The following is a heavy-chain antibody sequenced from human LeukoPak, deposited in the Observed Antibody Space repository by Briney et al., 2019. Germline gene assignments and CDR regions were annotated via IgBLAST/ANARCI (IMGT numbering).Heavy chain of an antibody. CDR2: MNPNSGNT. CDR3: ARGPYCGGDCLEGWFDP. CDR1: GYTFTSYD. J-gene: IGHJ5*02. Sequence: ASVKVSCKASGYTFTSYDINWVRQATGQGLEWMGWMNPNSGNTGYAQKFQGRVTMTRNTSISTAYMELSSLRSEATAVYYCARGPYCGGDCLEGWFDPWGPGTLVTVSS. V-gene: IGHV1-8*01. D-gene: IGHD2-21*02.